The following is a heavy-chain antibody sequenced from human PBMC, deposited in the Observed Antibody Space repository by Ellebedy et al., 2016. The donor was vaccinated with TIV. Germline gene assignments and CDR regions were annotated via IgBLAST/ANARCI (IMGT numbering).Heavy chain of an antibody. CDR2: IDPIFGSA. CDR1: ADRFSNYA. V-gene: IGHV1-69*13. D-gene: IGHD5-24*01. J-gene: IGHJ2*01. CDR3: ARRDGYPTYWYFDL. Sequence: ASVKVSXXAYADRFSNYALSWVRQAPGQGLEWMGGIDPIFGSANYAQNLQGRVTITADDSATTSTVYMELSSLKSEDTAMYYCARRDGYPTYWYFDLWGPGTLVTVSS.